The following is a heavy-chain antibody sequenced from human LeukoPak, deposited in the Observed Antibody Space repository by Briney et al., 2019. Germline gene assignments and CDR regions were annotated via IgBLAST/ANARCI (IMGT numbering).Heavy chain of an antibody. J-gene: IGHJ5*02. CDR2: IIPIFGTA. V-gene: IGHV1-69*13. CDR1: GGTFSSYA. D-gene: IGHD6-13*01. Sequence: GASVKVSCKASGGTFSSYAISWVRQAPGQGLECMGGIIPIFGTANYAQKFQGRVTITADESTSTAYMELSSLRCEDTAVYYCARGPQLVRWNWFDPWVQGTLVAVCS. CDR3: ARGPQLVRWNWFDP.